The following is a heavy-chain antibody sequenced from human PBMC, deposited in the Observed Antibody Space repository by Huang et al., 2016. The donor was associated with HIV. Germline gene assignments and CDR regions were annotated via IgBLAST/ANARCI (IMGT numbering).Heavy chain of an antibody. CDR1: GYTFTDYF. CDR2: INPLSGVT. J-gene: IGHJ4*02. CDR3: ARTPYSGSHPDY. Sequence: QVQLVQSGAEVKKPGASVKVSCRTSGYTFTDYFVHWVRQAPGTGVQWMGSINPLSGVTNYAQKFQGRVTMNRDTSIRTVYMELNRLRSDDTALYYCARTPYSGSHPDYWGQGTLVTVSS. D-gene: IGHD2-15*01. V-gene: IGHV1-2*02.